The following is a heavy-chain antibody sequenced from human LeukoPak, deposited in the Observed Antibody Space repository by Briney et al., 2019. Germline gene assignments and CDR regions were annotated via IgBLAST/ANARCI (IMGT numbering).Heavy chain of an antibody. Sequence: GSLILSCAASGFTFSSYWMSWVRPAPGKGLEWVANIKQDGSEKYYVDSVKGRFTISRDNAKNSLYLQMNSLRAEDTAVYYCARSGYSSGWLYFDYWGQGTLVTVSS. CDR1: GFTFSSYW. CDR3: ARSGYSSGWLYFDY. CDR2: IKQDGSEK. J-gene: IGHJ4*02. V-gene: IGHV3-7*01. D-gene: IGHD6-19*01.